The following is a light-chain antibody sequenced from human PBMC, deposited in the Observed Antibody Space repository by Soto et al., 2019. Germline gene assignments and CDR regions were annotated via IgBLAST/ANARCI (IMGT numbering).Light chain of an antibody. CDR1: QTIATW. V-gene: IGKV1-5*01. CDR3: QQYNSYWT. J-gene: IGKJ1*01. Sequence: KSQSPSTLSASLGDRVTITCRASQTIATWLAWYQQKPGTAPKLLIYDASTLEGGVPSRFSGSGSGTEFTLAISGLQADDFATYYCQQYNSYWTFGQGTKVDIK. CDR2: DAS.